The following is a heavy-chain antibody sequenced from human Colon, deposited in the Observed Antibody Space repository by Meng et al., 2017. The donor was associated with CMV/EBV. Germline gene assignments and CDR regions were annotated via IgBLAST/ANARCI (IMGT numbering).Heavy chain of an antibody. CDR3: ARAHNDYWTGYLDGFDI. CDR2: VNPKNGGI. V-gene: IGHV1-2*02. CDR1: GYTFSDYH. J-gene: IGHJ3*02. Sequence: ASVKVSCMASGYTFSDYHMHWVRQAPGQGLEWMGWVNPKNGGIQYAQRFRGRVTMTRDTSTSTAFMELSSLRSDDTAVYYCARAHNDYWTGYLDGFDIWGQGTRVTVSS. D-gene: IGHD3/OR15-3a*01.